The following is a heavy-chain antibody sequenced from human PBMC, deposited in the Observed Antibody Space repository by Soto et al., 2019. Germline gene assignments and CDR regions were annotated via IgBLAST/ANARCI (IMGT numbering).Heavy chain of an antibody. V-gene: IGHV4-59*01. Sequence: QVQLQESGPGLVKPSETLSLTCTVSGGSISSYYWSWIRQPPGKGLEWIGYIYYSGSTNYNPSLKSRFTISVDTSKNQFSLKLSSVTAADTAVYYCATRLPEYCTNGVCLPGGWFDPWGQGTLVTVSS. CDR2: IYYSGST. J-gene: IGHJ5*02. CDR3: ATRLPEYCTNGVCLPGGWFDP. CDR1: GGSISSYY. D-gene: IGHD2-8*01.